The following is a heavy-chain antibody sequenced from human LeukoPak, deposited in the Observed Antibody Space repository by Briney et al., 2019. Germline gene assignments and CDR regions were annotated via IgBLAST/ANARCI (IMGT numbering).Heavy chain of an antibody. V-gene: IGHV5-51*07. CDR3: ARGGSRFLEWLLFDY. Sequence: KPGESLKISCKGSGYSFTSYWIGWVHQMPGKGLEWMGIIYPGDSDTRYSPSFQGQVTISADKSISTAYLQWSSLKASDTAMYYCARGGSRFLEWLLFDYWGQGTLVTVSS. CDR1: GYSFTSYW. D-gene: IGHD3-3*01. CDR2: IYPGDSDT. J-gene: IGHJ4*02.